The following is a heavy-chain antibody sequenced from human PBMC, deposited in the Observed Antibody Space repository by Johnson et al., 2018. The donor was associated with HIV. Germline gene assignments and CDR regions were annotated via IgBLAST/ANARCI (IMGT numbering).Heavy chain of an antibody. V-gene: IGHV3-30*02. D-gene: IGHD3-10*01. Sequence: QMLLVESGGGLVKPGGSLRLPCAASGSTFGSYAMHWVRQAPGTGLEWVAFIRYAGSNNYYADSVTGRFTISRDNSKNTLYLQMNSLSAGDTAVYYCARDTHGEGAFDIWGQGTMVTVSS. CDR3: ARDTHGEGAFDI. CDR1: GSTFGSYA. CDR2: IRYAGSNN. J-gene: IGHJ3*02.